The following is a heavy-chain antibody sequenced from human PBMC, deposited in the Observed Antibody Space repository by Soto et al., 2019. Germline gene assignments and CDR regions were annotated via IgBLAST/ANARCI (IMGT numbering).Heavy chain of an antibody. D-gene: IGHD2-15*01. CDR1: GFTFSSYA. V-gene: IGHV3-23*01. CDR3: AKLPIVVVVAATYFDY. CDR2: ISGSGGSA. Sequence: PGGSLRLSCAASGFTFSSYAMSWVRQAPGKGLEWVSAISGSGGSAYYADSVKGRFTISRDNSKNTLYLQMNSLRAEDTAVYYCAKLPIVVVVAATYFDYWGQGTLVTVSS. J-gene: IGHJ4*02.